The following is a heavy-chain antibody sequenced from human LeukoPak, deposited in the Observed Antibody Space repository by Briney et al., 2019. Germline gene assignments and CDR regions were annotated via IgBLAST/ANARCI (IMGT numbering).Heavy chain of an antibody. CDR1: GFSLNRYW. V-gene: IGHV3-7*01. Sequence: GGSLRLSCAVSGFSLNRYWMSWVRLTPGKGLEWVATINHDRRKIYHAYSVKGRFTISRDDAKNLLYLQMNRLRVEDTAVYYCRNWKQGYCSGYSCYNAFHIWGQGTMVTVSS. CDR3: RNWKQGYCSGYSCYNAFHI. D-gene: IGHD2-15*01. J-gene: IGHJ3*02. CDR2: INHDRRKI.